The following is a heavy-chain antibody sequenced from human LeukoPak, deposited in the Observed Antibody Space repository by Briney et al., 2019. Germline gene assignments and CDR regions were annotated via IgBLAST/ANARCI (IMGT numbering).Heavy chain of an antibody. V-gene: IGHV3-30*18. CDR1: GFTFSTYG. J-gene: IGHJ4*02. Sequence: GGSLRLSCAASGFTFSTYGMHWVRQAPGKGLEWVAVISYDGSNKFYGDSVKGRSTISRDNSKNTLYLQMNSLRAEDTAVYYCAKSAPVYYFDYWGQGTLVTVSS. D-gene: IGHD2-8*01. CDR3: AKSAPVYYFDY. CDR2: ISYDGSNK.